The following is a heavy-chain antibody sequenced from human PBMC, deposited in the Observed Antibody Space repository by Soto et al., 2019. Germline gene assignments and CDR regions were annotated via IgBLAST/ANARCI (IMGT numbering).Heavy chain of an antibody. CDR2: ISYDGSNK. V-gene: IGHV3-30-3*01. CDR3: ASPYYDFWGGYHTKKIDY. Sequence: GGSLRLSCAASGFTFSSYAMHWVRQAPGKGLEWVAVISYDGSNKYYADSVKGRFTISRDNSKNTLYLQMNSLRAEDTAVYYCASPYYDFWGGYHTKKIDYWGQGTLVTVSS. J-gene: IGHJ4*02. D-gene: IGHD3-3*01. CDR1: GFTFSSYA.